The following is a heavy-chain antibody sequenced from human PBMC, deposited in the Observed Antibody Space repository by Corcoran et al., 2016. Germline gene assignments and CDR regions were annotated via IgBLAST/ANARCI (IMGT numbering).Heavy chain of an antibody. D-gene: IGHD2-8*01. CDR2: IYDSGST. J-gene: IGHJ5*02. Sequence: QVQLQESGPGLVKPSETLSLICSVSGDSISNDYWSWVRQPPGKGLEWIGYIYDSGSTTYNPSLRNRVTISGDTSKNQFSLKVNYMTAADTAVYYCAKRSTNGMFDPWGQGTLVTVSS. CDR3: AKRSTNGMFDP. V-gene: IGHV4-59*12. CDR1: GDSISNDY.